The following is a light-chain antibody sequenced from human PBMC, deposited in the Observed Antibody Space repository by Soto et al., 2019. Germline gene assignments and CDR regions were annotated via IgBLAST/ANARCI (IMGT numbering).Light chain of an antibody. CDR3: QQGNSFPLT. V-gene: IGKV1-12*01. CDR2: AAA. J-gene: IGKJ3*01. Sequence: DIQRTQSPSSLSASVGDRVNISCRASQDIGSRLAWYQQKPGKAPKILIYAAASLHSGVPSRFSATFSGTDFTLTINSLQPEDLATYFCQQGNSFPLTFGPGTKVDIK. CDR1: QDIGSR.